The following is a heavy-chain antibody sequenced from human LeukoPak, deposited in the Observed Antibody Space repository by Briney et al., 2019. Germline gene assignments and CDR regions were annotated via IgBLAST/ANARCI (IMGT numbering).Heavy chain of an antibody. J-gene: IGHJ6*02. D-gene: IGHD4-17*01. V-gene: IGHV1-18*01. CDR1: GYTFTSYG. CDR3: AREGVTTVTKVFVNYGMDV. Sequence: GASVKVSCKASGYTFTSYGISWVRQAPGQGLEWMGWISAYSGNTNYAQKLQGRVTMTTDTSTSTAYMELRSLRSDDTAVYYCAREGVTTVTKVFVNYGMDVWGQGTTVTVSS. CDR2: ISAYSGNT.